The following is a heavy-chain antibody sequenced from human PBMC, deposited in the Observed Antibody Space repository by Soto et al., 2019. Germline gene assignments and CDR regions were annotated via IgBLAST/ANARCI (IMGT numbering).Heavy chain of an antibody. D-gene: IGHD3-3*01. CDR1: GFTLSSYG. J-gene: IGHJ5*02. Sequence: PGGSLRLSCAASGFTLSSYGMHWVRQAPGKGLEWVAVIWYDGSNKYYADSVKGRFTISRDNSKNTLYLQMNSLRAEDTAVYYCARSPVLRLTWFDTWGQGTLVTVSS. CDR3: ARSPVLRLTWFDT. V-gene: IGHV3-33*01. CDR2: IWYDGSNK.